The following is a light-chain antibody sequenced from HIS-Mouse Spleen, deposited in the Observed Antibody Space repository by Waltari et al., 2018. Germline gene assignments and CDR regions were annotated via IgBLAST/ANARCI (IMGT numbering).Light chain of an antibody. J-gene: IGKJ1*01. CDR1: QGISIY. CDR3: QQYYSFPRT. V-gene: IGKV1D-8*02. CDR2: AAS. Sequence: AIWMTQSPSLLSASTGDRVTISCRMSQGISIYLAWDQQKPGKAPELLIYAASTLQSGVPSRFSGSGSGTDFTLTISCLQSEDFATYYCQQYYSFPRTFGQGTKVEIK.